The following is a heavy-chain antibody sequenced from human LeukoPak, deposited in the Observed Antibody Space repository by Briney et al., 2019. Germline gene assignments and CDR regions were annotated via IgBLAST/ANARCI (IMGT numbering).Heavy chain of an antibody. CDR3: ARTSLFAQLAAAGLYHYYGMDV. CDR1: GYTFTGYY. CDR2: INPNSGGT. V-gene: IGHV1-2*02. D-gene: IGHD6-13*01. Sequence: ASVKVSCKASGYTFTGYYMHWVRQAPGQGLEWMGWINPNSGGTNYAQKFQGRVTMTRDTSISTAYMELSRLRSDDTAVYYCARTSLFAQLAAAGLYHYYGMDVWGQGTTVTVSS. J-gene: IGHJ6*02.